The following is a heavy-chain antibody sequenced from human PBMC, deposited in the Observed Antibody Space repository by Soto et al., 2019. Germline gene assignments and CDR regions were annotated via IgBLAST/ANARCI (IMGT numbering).Heavy chain of an antibody. J-gene: IGHJ4*02. CDR2: IHYNGNT. CDR3: ARGVTRGSFPPFDL. D-gene: IGHD5-18*01. CDR1: GDSISAYS. Sequence: SETLSLTCTVSGDSISAYSWSWVRQPPGKGLEWIGNIHYNGNTKYNPSLKSRVTMSIDTSKNQFSLKLISVTAADTAKYFCARGVTRGSFPPFDLWGQGTLVTVSS. V-gene: IGHV4-59*01.